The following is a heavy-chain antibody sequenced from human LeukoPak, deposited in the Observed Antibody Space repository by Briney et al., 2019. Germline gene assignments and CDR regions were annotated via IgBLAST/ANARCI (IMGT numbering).Heavy chain of an antibody. D-gene: IGHD3-9*01. Sequence: GGSLRLSCAASGFTFSSYSMNWVRQAPGKGLEWVSSISSSSSYIYYADSVKGRFTISRDNAKNSLYLQMNSLRAEDTAVYYCATKNYDILTGSFWERDYWGQGTLATVSS. CDR3: ATKNYDILTGSFWERDY. V-gene: IGHV3-21*01. CDR1: GFTFSSYS. CDR2: ISSSSSYI. J-gene: IGHJ4*02.